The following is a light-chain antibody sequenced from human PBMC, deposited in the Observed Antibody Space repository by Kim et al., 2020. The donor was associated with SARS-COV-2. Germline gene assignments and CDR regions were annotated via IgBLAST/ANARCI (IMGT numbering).Light chain of an antibody. CDR3: MQGIHPIT. CDR2: KVS. J-gene: IGKJ5*01. Sequence: DVVMTQSPLSLPVTLGQPASISCRSSQSLVYSDGNIYLNWFQQRPGQSPRRLIYKVSNRDSGVPDRFSGSGSGTDFTLKISGVEAEDVGVYYCMQGIHPITFGQGTRLEIK. V-gene: IGKV2-30*01. CDR1: QSLVYSDGNIY.